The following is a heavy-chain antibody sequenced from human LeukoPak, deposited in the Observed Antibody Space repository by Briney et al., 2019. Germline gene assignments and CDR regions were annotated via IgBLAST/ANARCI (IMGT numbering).Heavy chain of an antibody. V-gene: IGHV3-30-3*01. J-gene: IGHJ6*02. CDR2: ISFDGSNK. CDR1: GFTFSSYA. Sequence: GGSLRLSCAASGFTFSSYAMHWVRQAPGKGLEWVALISFDGSNKHYTDSVKGRYTISRDNSKNTLYLEMNSLRVEDTAVYYCARDHPPEDVWGQGTTVTVSS. CDR3: ARDHPPEDV.